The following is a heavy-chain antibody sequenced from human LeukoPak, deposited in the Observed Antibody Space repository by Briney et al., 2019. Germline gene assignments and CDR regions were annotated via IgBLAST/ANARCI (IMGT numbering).Heavy chain of an antibody. D-gene: IGHD6-6*01. V-gene: IGHV1-46*01. CDR2: IHPSSGGA. CDR1: GYTFTRFH. J-gene: IGHJ5*02. CDR3: ARDSDASSLADP. Sequence: ASVKVSCKASGYTFTRFHIHWVRQASGQGLEWMGIIHPSSGGATSAQKFQGRLTMTRDTSTSTVYMELSSLRSEDTAVYYCARDSDASSLADPWGQGTLVTVSS.